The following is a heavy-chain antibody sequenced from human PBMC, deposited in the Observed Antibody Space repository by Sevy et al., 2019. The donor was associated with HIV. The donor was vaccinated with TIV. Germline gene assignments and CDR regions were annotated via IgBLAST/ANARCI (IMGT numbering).Heavy chain of an antibody. Sequence: GGSLRLSCAASGFTFSSYSMNWVRRAPGKGLEWVSCPSSSSSYIDYADSVKGRFTISRDNAKNSLYLQMNSLRAEDTVVYYCARDFGITGTTLRGQKPPLNNWFDPWGQGTLVTVSS. D-gene: IGHD1-7*01. V-gene: IGHV3-21*01. J-gene: IGHJ5*02. CDR2: PSSSSSYI. CDR3: ARDFGITGTTLRGQKPPLNNWFDP. CDR1: GFTFSSYS.